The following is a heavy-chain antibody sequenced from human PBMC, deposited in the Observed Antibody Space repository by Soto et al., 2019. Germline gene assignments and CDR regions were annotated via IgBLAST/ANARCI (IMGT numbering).Heavy chain of an antibody. CDR2: ISGSGGST. CDR1: GFTFSSYA. D-gene: IGHD4-17*01. J-gene: IGHJ6*02. V-gene: IGHV3-23*01. Sequence: GGSLRLSCAASGFTFSSYAMSWVRQAPGKGLEWVSAISGSGGSTYYADSVKGRFTISRDNSKNTLYMQMNSLRAEDTAVYYCAKDPLGDYEPYGMDVWGQGTTVTVSS. CDR3: AKDPLGDYEPYGMDV.